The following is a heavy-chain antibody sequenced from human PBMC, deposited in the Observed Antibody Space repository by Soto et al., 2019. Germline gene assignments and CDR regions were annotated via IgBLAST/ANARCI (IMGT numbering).Heavy chain of an antibody. D-gene: IGHD2-15*01. CDR1: GGSIRNVY. CDR3: ARAHAPTLPFDY. Sequence: SDTLSLTCTVSGGSIRNVYWSWIRQAPGKGLEWIGFIFHSGNAKYNPSLKSRVTISVDTSKNQFSLSLDSVTAADTAVYFCARAHAPTLPFDYWGQGTLVTVSS. CDR2: IFHSGNA. V-gene: IGHV4-59*01. J-gene: IGHJ4*01.